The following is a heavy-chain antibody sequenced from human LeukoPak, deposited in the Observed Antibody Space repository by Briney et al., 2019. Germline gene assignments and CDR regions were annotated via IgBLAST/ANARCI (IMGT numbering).Heavy chain of an antibody. D-gene: IGHD1-26*01. CDR2: ISSSSSYI. J-gene: IGHJ4*02. CDR1: GFTFSSYS. CDR3: ARSHLPDPLVGATGY. Sequence: GGSLRLSCAASGFTFSSYSMNWVRQAPGKGLEWVSSISSSSSYIHYADSVKGRFTISRDNAKNSLYLQMNSLRAEDTAVYYCARSHLPDPLVGATGYWGQGTLVTVSS. V-gene: IGHV3-21*01.